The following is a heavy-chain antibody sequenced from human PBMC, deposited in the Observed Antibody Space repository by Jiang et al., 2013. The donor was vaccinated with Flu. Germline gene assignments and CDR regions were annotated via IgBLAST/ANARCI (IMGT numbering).Heavy chain of an antibody. Sequence: GSGLVKPSETLSLTCNVSGGSINDFYWSWIRQPPGKGLEWIGYIDYSGSTNFNPSLKSRVTMSVDTSKYQFSLKLSSVTAADTAVYHCARLQDNWFDPWGQGTLVTVSS. CDR3: ARLQDNWFDP. CDR1: GGSINDFY. J-gene: IGHJ5*02. CDR2: IDYSGST. V-gene: IGHV4-59*08.